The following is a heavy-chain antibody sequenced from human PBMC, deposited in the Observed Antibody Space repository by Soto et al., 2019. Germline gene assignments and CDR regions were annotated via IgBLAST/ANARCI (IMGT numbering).Heavy chain of an antibody. J-gene: IGHJ4*02. V-gene: IGHV4-39*01. CDR2: IYYRGNA. CDR3: ARLEGLATISYYFDF. Sequence: QLQLQESGPGLVKPSKTLSLTCSVSDDSINSDKYYWGWIRQPPGKGLEWIGSIYYRGNAYYNPSLQTRVIISLDKSKSQFSLKLNSVTAADSAVYFCARLEGLATISYYFDFWGPGALVTVSS. CDR1: DDSINSDKYY. D-gene: IGHD5-12*01.